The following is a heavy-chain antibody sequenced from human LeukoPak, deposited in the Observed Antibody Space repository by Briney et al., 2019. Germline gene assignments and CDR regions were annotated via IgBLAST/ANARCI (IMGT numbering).Heavy chain of an antibody. CDR2: IYYSGST. V-gene: IGHV4-59*01. D-gene: IGHD5-18*01. J-gene: IGHJ4*02. Sequence: SETLSLTCTVSGGSISSYYWSWIRQPPGKGLEWIGYIYYSGSTNYNPSLKSRVTISVDTSKNQFSLKLSSVTAADTAVYYCARGYSYRQGDIDYWGQGTLVTVSS. CDR1: GGSISSYY. CDR3: ARGYSYRQGDIDY.